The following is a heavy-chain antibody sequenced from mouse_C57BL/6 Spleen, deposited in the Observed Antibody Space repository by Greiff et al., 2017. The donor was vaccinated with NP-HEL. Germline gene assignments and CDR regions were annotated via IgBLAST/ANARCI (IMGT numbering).Heavy chain of an antibody. CDR1: GYSINSDY. Sequence: EVKVEESGPGLAKPSQTLSLTCSVTGYSINSDYWNWIRQFPGNKLEYIGYISYSGSTYYNPSLKSRISITRDTSTNQSYLQLNSVTTEDTATYYCARSGYYGSSYWYFDVWGTGTTVTVSS. D-gene: IGHD1-1*01. CDR3: ARSGYYGSSYWYFDV. J-gene: IGHJ1*03. CDR2: ISYSGST. V-gene: IGHV3-8*01.